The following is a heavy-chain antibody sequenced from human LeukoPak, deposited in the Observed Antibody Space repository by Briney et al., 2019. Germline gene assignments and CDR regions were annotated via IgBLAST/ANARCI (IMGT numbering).Heavy chain of an antibody. CDR2: IYHSGST. CDR1: GYSISSGYY. J-gene: IGHJ4*02. V-gene: IGHV4-38-2*02. D-gene: IGHD5-24*01. CDR3: AREAIRGLFDY. Sequence: SETLSLTCTVSGYSISSGYYWGWIRQPPGKGLEWIGSIYHSGSTYYNPSLKSRVTISVDTSKNQFSLKLSSVTAADTAVYYCAREAIRGLFDYWGQGTLVTVSS.